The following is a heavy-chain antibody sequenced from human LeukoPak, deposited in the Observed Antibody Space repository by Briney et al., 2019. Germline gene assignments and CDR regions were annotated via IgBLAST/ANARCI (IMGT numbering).Heavy chain of an antibody. CDR2: ISDSGHDT. V-gene: IGHV3-23*01. D-gene: IGHD1/OR15-1a*01. CDR1: GFTFPNYD. CDR3: AKDSPSRTATTEVPVDY. Sequence: GGSLRLSCAASGFTFPNYDMSWVRQAPGKGLEWVSTISDSGHDTSYADSVRGRFTISRDNAKNSLYLQMNSLRAEDTAVYYCAKDSPSRTATTEVPVDYWGQGTLVTVSS. J-gene: IGHJ4*02.